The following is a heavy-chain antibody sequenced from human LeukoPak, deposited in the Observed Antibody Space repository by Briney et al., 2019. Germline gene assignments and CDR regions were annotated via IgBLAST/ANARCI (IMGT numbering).Heavy chain of an antibody. Sequence: PGGSLRLSCLASGFTFSNYAMHWVRQAPGKGLEYVSAINSNGGSTYYVDSVKGRFTISRDNSKNTVHLQMSSLRTEDTAVYYCVKDCRRATWFDPWGQGTLVTVSS. J-gene: IGHJ5*02. CDR2: INSNGGST. CDR1: GFTFSNYA. V-gene: IGHV3-64D*06. CDR3: VKDCRRATWFDP.